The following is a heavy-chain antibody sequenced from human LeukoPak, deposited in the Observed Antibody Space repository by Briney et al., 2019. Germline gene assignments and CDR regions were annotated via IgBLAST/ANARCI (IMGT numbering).Heavy chain of an antibody. V-gene: IGHV3-30*04. J-gene: IGHJ4*02. CDR3: ASLSFYYYDSSGRPFDY. Sequence: AGGSLRLSCAVSGFTFSSYAMHWVRQAPGKGLEWVEVISYDGSNKYYADSVKGRFTISRDNSKNTLYLQMNSLRAEDTAVYYCASLSFYYYDSSGRPFDYWGQGTLVTVSS. CDR2: ISYDGSNK. D-gene: IGHD3-22*01. CDR1: GFTFSSYA.